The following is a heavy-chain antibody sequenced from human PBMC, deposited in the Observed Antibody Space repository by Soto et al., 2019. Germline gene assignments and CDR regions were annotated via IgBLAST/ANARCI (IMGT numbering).Heavy chain of an antibody. J-gene: IGHJ4*02. Sequence: QLQLQESGPGLVKPSETLSLTCSVSGGSISSNSYYWGWIRQPPGKGLEWIGSIYYSGNTHRNPSLKSRVTMSVDTSKNQFSLKLSSVTAADTAVYYCARQSSAADSYFDYWGQGTLVTVSS. CDR2: IYYSGNT. V-gene: IGHV4-39*01. CDR3: ARQSSAADSYFDY. D-gene: IGHD2-2*01. CDR1: GGSISSNSYY.